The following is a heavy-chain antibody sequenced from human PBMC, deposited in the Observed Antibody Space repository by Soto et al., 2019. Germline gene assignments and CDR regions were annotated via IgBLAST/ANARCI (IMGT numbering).Heavy chain of an antibody. Sequence: EVQLLESGGGLAQPGGSLRLSCAASGFTFSTYAMSWVRQAPRKGLEWVSAISGNGGDYTYYADSVKGRFTISRDNSKNTLYLQMNSLRAEDTAVYYCVPLCRYCSTTTPSWGQGTLVTVSS. J-gene: IGHJ4*02. CDR2: ISGNGGDYT. D-gene: IGHD2-2*01. CDR3: VPLCRYCSTTTPS. CDR1: GFTFSTYA. V-gene: IGHV3-23*01.